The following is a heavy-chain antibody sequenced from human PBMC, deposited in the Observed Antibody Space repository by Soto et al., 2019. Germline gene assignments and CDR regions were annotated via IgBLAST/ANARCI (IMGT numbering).Heavy chain of an antibody. CDR3: ASEIDASTATSLDY. D-gene: IGHD4-17*01. CDR2: INADNGNT. J-gene: IGHJ4*02. CDR1: GYTFSGSV. Sequence: QVQLVQSGAEVKKPGASVKVSCKASGYTFSGSVMHWVGQAPGQGLEWMGWINADNGNTKYSQKFQGRVTMTWDTSASTAYMKLSSLRSEDTAIYYCASEIDASTATSLDYWGQGTLVTVSS. V-gene: IGHV1-3*01.